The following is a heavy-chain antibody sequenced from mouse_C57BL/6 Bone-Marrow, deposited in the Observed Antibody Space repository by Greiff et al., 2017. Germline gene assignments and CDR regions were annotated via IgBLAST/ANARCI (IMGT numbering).Heavy chain of an antibody. V-gene: IGHV1-54*01. J-gene: IGHJ3*01. CDR1: GYAFTNYL. D-gene: IGHD4-1*01. CDR3: ARSKNCDSWFAY. Sequence: VQLQQSGAELVRPGTSVKVSCKASGYAFTNYLIEWVKQRPGQGLEWIGVINPGSGGTNYNEKFKGKATLTADKSSSTAYMQLSSLTSEDSAVYFCARSKNCDSWFAYWGKGTLVTVSA. CDR2: INPGSGGT.